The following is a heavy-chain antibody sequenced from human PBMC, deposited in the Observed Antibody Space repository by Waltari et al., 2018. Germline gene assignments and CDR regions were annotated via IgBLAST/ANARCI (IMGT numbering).Heavy chain of an antibody. Sequence: EVQLVESGGGLVQPGGSLRLSCAASGFTFSSYSMNWVRQAPGKGLEWVSYISSSSSTIYYADSVKGRFIISRDNAKNSLYLQMNSLRAEDTAVYYCARDGPRADYYDSSGYYPSDYWGQGTLVTVSS. D-gene: IGHD3-22*01. V-gene: IGHV3-48*04. CDR3: ARDGPRADYYDSSGYYPSDY. CDR1: GFTFSSYS. J-gene: IGHJ4*02. CDR2: ISSSSSTI.